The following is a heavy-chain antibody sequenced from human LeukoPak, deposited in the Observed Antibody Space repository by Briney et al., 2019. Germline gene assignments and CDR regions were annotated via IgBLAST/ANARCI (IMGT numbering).Heavy chain of an antibody. D-gene: IGHD4-23*01. Sequence: SVKVSCKASGGTFSSYAISWVRQAPGQGLEWMGGIIPIFGTANYAQKFQGRVTITADESTSTAYMELSSLSSEDTAVYYCALQEGVRWEYFQHWGQGTLVTVSS. J-gene: IGHJ1*01. V-gene: IGHV1-69*01. CDR1: GGTFSSYA. CDR2: IIPIFGTA. CDR3: ALQEGVRWEYFQH.